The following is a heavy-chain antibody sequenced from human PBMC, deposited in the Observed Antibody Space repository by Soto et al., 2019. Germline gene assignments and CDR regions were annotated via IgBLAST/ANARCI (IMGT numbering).Heavy chain of an antibody. Sequence: GASVKVSCKSSGFTFSNAVVQWVRQARGQRLEWIGRIVVDSGSTNYAQKFQERITITRDMSTSTVYMELRSLRSEDMAVYYCASDRVETAINSVSDYRGQATLVTV. D-gene: IGHD5-18*01. J-gene: IGHJ4*02. CDR1: GFTFSNAV. CDR3: ASDRVETAINSVSDY. V-gene: IGHV1-58*01. CDR2: IVVDSGST.